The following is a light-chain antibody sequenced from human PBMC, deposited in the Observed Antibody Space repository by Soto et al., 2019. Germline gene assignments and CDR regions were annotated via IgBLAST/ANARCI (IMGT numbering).Light chain of an antibody. J-gene: IGKJ1*01. CDR2: AAS. CDR3: QQYGSSRWT. V-gene: IGKV3-20*01. Sequence: EIVLTQSPDTLSLFPGERATLSCRASQSVSSTYLAWYQQKPGQAPRPLISAASNRATGTPDRFSGSGSGTDFTLTFSRLEPEDFAVYYCQQYGSSRWTFGQGTKVEIK. CDR1: QSVSSTY.